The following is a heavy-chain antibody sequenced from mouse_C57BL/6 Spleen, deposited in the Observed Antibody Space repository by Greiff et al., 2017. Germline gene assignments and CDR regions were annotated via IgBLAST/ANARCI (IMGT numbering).Heavy chain of an antibody. CDR1: GYTFTSYW. CDR3: ASSKSEYYFDY. CDR2: IDPSDSYT. V-gene: IGHV1-69*01. Sequence: QVQLQQSGAELVMPGASVKLSCKASGYTFTSYWMHWVKQRPGQGLEWIGEIDPSDSYTNYNQKFKGKSTLTVDKSSSTAYMQLSSLTSEDSAVYYCASSKSEYYFDYWGQGTTLTVSS. J-gene: IGHJ2*01. D-gene: IGHD2-5*01.